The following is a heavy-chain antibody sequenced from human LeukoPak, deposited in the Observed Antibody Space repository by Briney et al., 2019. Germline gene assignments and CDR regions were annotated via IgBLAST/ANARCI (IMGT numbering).Heavy chain of an antibody. Sequence: GASVKVSCKASGYIFTGYHIQGVRQAPGQGLEWMGWINPNSGGTNYAQKFQGRVTMTRDTSISTAYMELSRLRSDDTAVYYCARTRGKGGYSGYDYGYWGQGTLVTVSS. CDR2: INPNSGGT. CDR1: GYIFTGYH. CDR3: ARTRGKGGYSGYDYGY. D-gene: IGHD5-12*01. V-gene: IGHV1-2*02. J-gene: IGHJ4*02.